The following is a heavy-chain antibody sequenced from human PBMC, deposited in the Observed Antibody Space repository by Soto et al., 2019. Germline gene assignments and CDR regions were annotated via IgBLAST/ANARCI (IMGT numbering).Heavy chain of an antibody. CDR1: GGTFSSYA. CDR3: ASRGIAAAGPFDY. D-gene: IGHD6-13*01. CDR2: IIPIFGTA. V-gene: IGHV1-69*13. J-gene: IGHJ4*02. Sequence: SVKVSCKASGGTFSSYAISWVRQAPGQGLEWMGGIIPIFGTANYAQKFQGRVTITADESTSTAYMELSSLRSEDTAVYYCASRGIAAAGPFDYWGQGTLVTVSS.